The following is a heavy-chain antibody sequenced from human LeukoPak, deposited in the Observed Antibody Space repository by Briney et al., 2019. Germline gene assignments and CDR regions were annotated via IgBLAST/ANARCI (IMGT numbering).Heavy chain of an antibody. CDR3: ARLIKYYYGSGVGRDV. D-gene: IGHD3-10*01. J-gene: IGHJ6*04. CDR1: GGSFSGYY. V-gene: IGHV4-34*01. Sequence: SETLSLTCAVYGGSFSGYYWSWIRQPPGKGLEWIGEINHSGSTNYNPSLKSRVTISVDTSKNQFSLKLSSVTAADTAVYYCARLIKYYYGSGVGRDVWGKGTTVTISS. CDR2: INHSGST.